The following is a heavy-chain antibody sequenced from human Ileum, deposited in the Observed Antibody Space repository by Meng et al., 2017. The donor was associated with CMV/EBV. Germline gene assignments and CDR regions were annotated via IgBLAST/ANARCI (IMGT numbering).Heavy chain of an antibody. CDR1: SDSISSDSW. Sequence: TLSLTCVVSSDSISSDSWWSWVRQHPGKGLEWIGEISHSGYTNYNPSLKSRVTVSVDKSENQLSLKLTSVTAADTAVYYCARNFGYWGQGTLVTVSS. J-gene: IGHJ4*02. CDR2: ISHSGYT. V-gene: IGHV4-4*02. CDR3: ARNFGY.